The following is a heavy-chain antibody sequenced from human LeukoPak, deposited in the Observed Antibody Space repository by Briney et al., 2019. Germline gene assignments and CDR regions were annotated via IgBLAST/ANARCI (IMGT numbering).Heavy chain of an antibody. V-gene: IGHV4-34*01. D-gene: IGHD3-10*01. CDR2: INHSGGT. CDR3: ARGVDYYGV. J-gene: IGHJ4*02. CDR1: GGSFSGYY. Sequence: SETLSLTCAVYGGSFSGYYWNWIRQPPGKGLEWIGEINHSGGTNYNPSLKSRVTISVDTSKKQFSLNLSPVTAADTAVYYCARGVDYYGVWGQGTLVTVSS.